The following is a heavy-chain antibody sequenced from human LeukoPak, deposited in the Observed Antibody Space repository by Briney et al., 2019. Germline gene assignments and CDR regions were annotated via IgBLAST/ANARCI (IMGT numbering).Heavy chain of an antibody. V-gene: IGHV3-48*03. CDR3: ARNSYGDYGSWFDP. D-gene: IGHD4-17*01. CDR1: GFTFSSYE. Sequence: GGSLRLSCAASGFTFSSYEMNWVRQAPGKGLEWVSYISSSGSTIYYADSVKGRFTISRDSAKNSLYLQMNSLRAEDTAVYYCARNSYGDYGSWFDPWGQGTLVTVSS. J-gene: IGHJ5*02. CDR2: ISSSGSTI.